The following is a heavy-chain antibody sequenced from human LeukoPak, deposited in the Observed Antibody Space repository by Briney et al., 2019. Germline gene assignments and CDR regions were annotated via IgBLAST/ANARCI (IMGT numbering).Heavy chain of an antibody. V-gene: IGHV3-64*01. CDR3: ARGRKSYGSGSYYDNYYYMDV. J-gene: IGHJ6*03. Sequence: GGSLRLSCAASGFTFSSYAMHWVRQAPGKGLEYVSANSSNGGSTYYANSVKGRFTISRDNSKNTLYLQMGSLRAEDMAVYYCARGRKSYGSGSYYDNYYYMDVWGKGTTVTVSS. CDR2: NSSNGGST. D-gene: IGHD3-10*01. CDR1: GFTFSSYA.